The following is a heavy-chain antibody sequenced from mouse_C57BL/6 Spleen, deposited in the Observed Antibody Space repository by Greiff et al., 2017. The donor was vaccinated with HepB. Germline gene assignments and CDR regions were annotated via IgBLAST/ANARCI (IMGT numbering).Heavy chain of an antibody. CDR2: ISYDGSN. J-gene: IGHJ4*01. CDR1: GYSITSGYY. Sequence: EVQRVESGPGLVKPSQSLSLTCSVTGYSITSGYYWNWIRQFPGNKLEWMGYISYDGSNNYNPSLKNRISITRDTSKNQFFLKLNSVTTEDTATYYCAREGPRDAMDYWGQGTSVTVSS. D-gene: IGHD3-3*01. V-gene: IGHV3-6*01. CDR3: AREGPRDAMDY.